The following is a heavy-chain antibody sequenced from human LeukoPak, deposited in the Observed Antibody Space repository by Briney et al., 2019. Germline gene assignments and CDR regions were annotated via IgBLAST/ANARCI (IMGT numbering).Heavy chain of an antibody. CDR2: TRNKANSYTT. CDR1: GFTFSDHY. J-gene: IGHJ4*02. CDR3: ATYYDILTGYYM. Sequence: GGSLRLSCAASGFTFSDHYMDWVRQAPGKGLEWVGRTRNKANSYTTEYAASVKGRFTISRDDSKNSLYLQMNSLKTEDTAVYYCATYYDILTGYYMWGQGTLVTVSS. V-gene: IGHV3-72*01. D-gene: IGHD3-9*01.